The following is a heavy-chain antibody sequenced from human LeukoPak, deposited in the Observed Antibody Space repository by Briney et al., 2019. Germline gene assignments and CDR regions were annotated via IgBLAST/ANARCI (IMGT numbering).Heavy chain of an antibody. Sequence: RASETLSLTCTVSGDSIRGYYWSWIRQPAGKGLEWIGHTYTTGSTTYNPSLKSRVTMSVDTSKNQFSLKLNSVTAADTAVYYCARGYYSGWYFDLWGRGTLVTVSS. V-gene: IGHV4-4*07. J-gene: IGHJ2*01. D-gene: IGHD2/OR15-2a*01. CDR3: ARGYYSGWYFDL. CDR1: GDSIRGYY. CDR2: TYTTGST.